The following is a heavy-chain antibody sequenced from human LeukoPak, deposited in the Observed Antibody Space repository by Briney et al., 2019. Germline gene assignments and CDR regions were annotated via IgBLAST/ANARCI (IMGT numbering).Heavy chain of an antibody. J-gene: IGHJ4*02. Sequence: SETLSLTCTVSGGSISSSSDYWGWVRQPPGKGLEWIGTIYYSGTTYYNPSLNSRLTISVDTSNNQFSLKLSSVTAADTAIYYCARHSSDWYYFEYWGQGTLVTVSS. D-gene: IGHD6-19*01. CDR1: GGSISSSSDY. CDR3: ARHSSDWYYFEY. V-gene: IGHV4-39*01. CDR2: IYYSGTT.